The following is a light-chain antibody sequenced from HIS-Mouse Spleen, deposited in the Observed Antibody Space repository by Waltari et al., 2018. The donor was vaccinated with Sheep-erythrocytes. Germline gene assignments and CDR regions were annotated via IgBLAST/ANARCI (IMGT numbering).Light chain of an antibody. V-gene: IGKV2-28*01. J-gene: IGKJ1*01. Sequence: DIVMTQSPLSLPVTPGEPASISCRSIQSLLHSNGYNYLDWYLQKPGQSPQLLIYLGSNLASGVPDRFSGSGSGTDFTLKISRVEAEDVGVYYCMQALQTRTFGQGTQVEIK. CDR2: LGS. CDR1: QSLLHSNGYNY. CDR3: MQALQTRT.